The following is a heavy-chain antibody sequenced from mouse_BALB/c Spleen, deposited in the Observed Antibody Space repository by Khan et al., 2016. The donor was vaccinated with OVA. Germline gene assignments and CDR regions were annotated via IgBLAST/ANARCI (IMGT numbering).Heavy chain of an antibody. V-gene: IGHV9-3-1*01. D-gene: IGHD2-10*01. CDR1: GHTFTNFG. CDR2: INTYTEEP. J-gene: IGHJ4*01. Sequence: QIQLVQSGPELKKPGETVKISCKASGHTFTNFGMNWVKQAPGKGLKWMGWINTYTEEPTYADDFNGRFAFSLEASASTAYLQINNLTNEDTATXFCARPPYFSYAMDNWGQGTSVTVSS. CDR3: ARPPYFSYAMDN.